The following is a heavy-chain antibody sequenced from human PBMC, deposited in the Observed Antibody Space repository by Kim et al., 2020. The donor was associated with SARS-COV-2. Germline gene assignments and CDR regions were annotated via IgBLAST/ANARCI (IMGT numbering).Heavy chain of an antibody. J-gene: IGHJ3*02. CDR1: GGSFTNDY. Sequence: SETLSLTCTVSGGSFTNDYWSWIRQPPGKRLEWIWYIHYSGSTNYNPSLKSRVTISIATSTNQLSLKLKSVTAADTAVYYCARSVRANAFDIWCQGTMVT. V-gene: IGHV4-59*08. CDR3: ARSVRANAFDI. CDR2: IHYSGST. D-gene: IGHD4-4*01.